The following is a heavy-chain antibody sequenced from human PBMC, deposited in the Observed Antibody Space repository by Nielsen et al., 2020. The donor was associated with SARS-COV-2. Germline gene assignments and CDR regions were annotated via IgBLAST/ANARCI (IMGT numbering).Heavy chain of an antibody. CDR2: ISGSGGST. CDR1: GFTFSSYA. CDR3: AKGGWYSSSEWGDY. Sequence: GESLKTSCAASGFTFSSYAMSWVRQAPGKGLEWVSAISGSGGSTYYADSVKGRFTISRDNSKNTLYLQMNSLRAEDTAVYYCAKGGWYSSSEWGDYWGQGTLVTVSS. D-gene: IGHD6-6*01. J-gene: IGHJ4*02. V-gene: IGHV3-23*01.